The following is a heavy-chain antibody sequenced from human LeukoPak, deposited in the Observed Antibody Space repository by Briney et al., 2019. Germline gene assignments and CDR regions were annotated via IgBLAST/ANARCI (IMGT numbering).Heavy chain of an antibody. CDR1: GFTFSTFS. CDR2: ISHSGSEK. D-gene: IGHD4-17*01. CDR3: AGREGHDYGDYFYYYYYMDV. V-gene: IGHV3-30-3*01. Sequence: GGSLRLSCAASGFTFSTFSMYWVRQAPGKGLEWVALISHSGSEKYYADSVEGRFTISRDNSKNTLYLQMNSLRAEDTAVYYCAGREGHDYGDYFYYYYYMDVWGKGTTVTVSS. J-gene: IGHJ6*03.